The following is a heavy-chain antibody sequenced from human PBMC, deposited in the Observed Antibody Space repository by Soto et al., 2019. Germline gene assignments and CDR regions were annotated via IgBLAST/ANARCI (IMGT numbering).Heavy chain of an antibody. V-gene: IGHV5-51*01. CDR2: IYPGDSDT. Sequence: GESLKISCKGSGYTFTNYWIGWVRQMPGKGLEWMGIIYPGDSDTKYNPSFQGRVTISADKSITTTYLQWSSLKASDTAIYYCAASIFYYGMDVWGQGTTVTVYS. J-gene: IGHJ6*02. CDR3: AASIFYYGMDV. CDR1: GYTFTNYW.